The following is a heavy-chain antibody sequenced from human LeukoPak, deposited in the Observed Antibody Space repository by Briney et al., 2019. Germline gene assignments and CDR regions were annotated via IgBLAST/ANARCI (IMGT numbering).Heavy chain of an antibody. J-gene: IGHJ4*02. CDR3: ASERVTTGTFDY. Sequence: SETLSLTCTVSGGSISSGGYYWSWIRQHPGKGLEWIGYIYYSGSTYYNPSLKSRVTISVDTSKNQFSLKLSSVTAADTAVYYCASERVTTGTFDYWGQGTLVTVSS. CDR1: GGSISSGGYY. D-gene: IGHD4-17*01. CDR2: IYYSGST. V-gene: IGHV4-31*03.